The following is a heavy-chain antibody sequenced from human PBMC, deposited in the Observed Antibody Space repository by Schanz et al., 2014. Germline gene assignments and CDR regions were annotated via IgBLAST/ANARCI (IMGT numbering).Heavy chain of an antibody. CDR2: IIPILDIT. J-gene: IGHJ4*02. CDR3: ARAGQDYSDSSGYATYDFGN. V-gene: IGHV1-69*04. CDR1: GGTFSSFA. D-gene: IGHD3-22*01. Sequence: QVQLVQSGAEVKKPGSSVKVSCKASGGTFSSFAIFWVRQAPGQGLEWMGTIIPILDITNYAQKFQGRVTITADKSTSTAYMELSNLRSEDTAVYYCARAGQDYSDSSGYATYDFGNWGQGTLVTVSS.